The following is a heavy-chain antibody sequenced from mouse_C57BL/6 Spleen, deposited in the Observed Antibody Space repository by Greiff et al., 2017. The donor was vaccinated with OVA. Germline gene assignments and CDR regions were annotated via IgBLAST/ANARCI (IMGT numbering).Heavy chain of an antibody. CDR1: GFTFSSYG. CDR3: ENWERGY. CDR2: ISSGGSYT. V-gene: IGHV5-6*01. D-gene: IGHD4-1*01. Sequence: EVKVVESGGDLVKPGGSLKLSCAASGFTFSSYGMSWVRQTPDKRLEWVATISSGGSYTYYPDSVKGRFTISRDNVKNTLYMQMSSVKSEDTAMYYGENWERGYWGQGTTLTVSS. J-gene: IGHJ2*01.